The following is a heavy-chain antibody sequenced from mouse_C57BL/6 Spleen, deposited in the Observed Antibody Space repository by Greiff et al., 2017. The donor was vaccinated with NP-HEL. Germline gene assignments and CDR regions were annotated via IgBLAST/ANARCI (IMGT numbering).Heavy chain of an antibody. V-gene: IGHV1-69*01. Sequence: VQLQQPGAELVMPGASVKLSCKASGYTFTSYWMHWVKQRPGQGLEWIGEIDPSDSYTNYNQKFKGQSTLTVDKSSSTAYMQLSSLTSEDSAVYYCARSLGRGYAMDYWGQGTSVTVCS. CDR3: ARSLGRGYAMDY. CDR2: IDPSDSYT. D-gene: IGHD4-1*01. J-gene: IGHJ4*01. CDR1: GYTFTSYW.